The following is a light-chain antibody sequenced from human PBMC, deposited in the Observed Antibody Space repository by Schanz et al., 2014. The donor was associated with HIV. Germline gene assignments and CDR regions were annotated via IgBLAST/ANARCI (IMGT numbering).Light chain of an antibody. Sequence: EIVLPQSPGTLSLSPGERATLSCRASQSVSANYLAWYQQKPGQAPRLLIYGASRRATGIPARFSGSGSGTDFTLTISSLEPEDFAVYYCQQRGDWPLTFGQGTKVEV. J-gene: IGKJ1*01. CDR3: QQRGDWPLT. CDR1: QSVSANY. CDR2: GAS. V-gene: IGKV3D-20*02.